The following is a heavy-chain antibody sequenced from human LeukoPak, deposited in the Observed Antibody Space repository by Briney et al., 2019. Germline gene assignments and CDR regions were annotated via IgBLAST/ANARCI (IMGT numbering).Heavy chain of an antibody. CDR2: ISSSSSYI. V-gene: IGHV3-21*04. CDR3: AKMPVVVVVAANDY. J-gene: IGHJ4*02. CDR1: GFMFSSYS. Sequence: GGSLRLSCAASGFMFSSYSMNWVRQAPGKGLEWVSSISSSSSYIYYADSLRGRFTISRDNSKNTLYLQMNSLRAEDTAVYYCAKMPVVVVVAANDYWGQGTLVTVSS. D-gene: IGHD2-15*01.